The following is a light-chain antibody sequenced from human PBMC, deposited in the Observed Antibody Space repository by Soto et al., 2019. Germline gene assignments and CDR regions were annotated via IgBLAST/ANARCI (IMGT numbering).Light chain of an antibody. V-gene: IGLV2-14*03. J-gene: IGLJ2*01. Sequence: QSARTQPASVSGSPGQSITISCTGTSSDVGGYNYVSWYQLHPGKPPKLMIYDVSIRPSGVSNRFSGSKSGNTASLTISGLQAEDETDYYCSSYTSSSSVVFGGGTKLTVL. CDR2: DVS. CDR3: SSYTSSSSVV. CDR1: SSDVGGYNY.